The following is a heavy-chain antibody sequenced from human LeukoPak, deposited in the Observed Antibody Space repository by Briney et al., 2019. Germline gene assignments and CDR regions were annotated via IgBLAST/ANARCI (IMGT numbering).Heavy chain of an antibody. CDR3: AKAAELGPKWYFDL. J-gene: IGHJ2*01. CDR1: GFTFSSYA. Sequence: GGSLRLSCAASGFTFSSYAMHWVRQAPGKGLEWVAVISYDGSNKYYADSVKGRFTISRDNSKSTLYLQMNSLRAEDTAVYYCAKAAELGPKWYFDLWGRGTLVTVSS. V-gene: IGHV3-30-3*01. D-gene: IGHD7-27*01. CDR2: ISYDGSNK.